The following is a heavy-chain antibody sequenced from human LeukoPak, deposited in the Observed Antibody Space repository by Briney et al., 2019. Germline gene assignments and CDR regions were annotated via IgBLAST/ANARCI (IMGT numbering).Heavy chain of an antibody. D-gene: IGHD3-22*01. J-gene: IGHJ6*02. CDR1: GFTFTSSA. V-gene: IGHV1-58*01. CDR2: IVVGSGNT. CDR3: AASYYYDSSGYYYYYYGMDV. Sequence: SVKVSCKASGFTFTSSAVQWVRQARGQRLERIGWIVVGSGNTNYAQKFQERVTITRDMSTSTAYMELSSLRSEDTAVYYCAASYYYDSSGYYYYYYGMDVWGQGTTVTVSS.